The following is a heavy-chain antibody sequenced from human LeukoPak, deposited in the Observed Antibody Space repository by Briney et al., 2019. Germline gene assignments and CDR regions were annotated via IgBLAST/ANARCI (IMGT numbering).Heavy chain of an antibody. CDR3: ARGPVSTHGMDV. J-gene: IGHJ6*02. CDR2: KNPNSGRT. D-gene: IGHD2-2*01. CDR1: GYSFTGYD. V-gene: IGHV1-8*01. Sequence: ASVKVSCKASGYSFTGYDINWVRQATGQGLEWMGWKNPNSGRTGLAQKFQGRLTMTTDTSISTAYMELSSLTSEDTAVYYCARGPVSTHGMDVWGHGTTVTVSS.